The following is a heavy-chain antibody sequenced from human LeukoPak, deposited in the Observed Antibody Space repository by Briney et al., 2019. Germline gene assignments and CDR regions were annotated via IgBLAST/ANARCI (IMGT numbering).Heavy chain of an antibody. CDR1: GVTFSRYW. CDR2: IKEDGSAK. Sequence: PGGSLRLSCTASGVTFSRYWMTWVRQAPGKGLEWVANIKEDGSAKYYVDSMKGRFTISRDNAKNTLYLQMNSLRAEDTAVYYCARVSTYSAIDYWGQGTLVTVSS. D-gene: IGHD1-26*01. J-gene: IGHJ4*02. CDR3: ARVSTYSAIDY. V-gene: IGHV3-7*02.